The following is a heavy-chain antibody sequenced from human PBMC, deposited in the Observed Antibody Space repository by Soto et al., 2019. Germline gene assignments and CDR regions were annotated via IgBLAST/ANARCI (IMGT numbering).Heavy chain of an antibody. Sequence: QVQLVESGGGVVQPGRSLRLSCAASGFTFSSYGMHWVRQAPGKGLEWVAVISYDGSNKYYADSVKGRFTISRDNSKNTLYLQMNSLRAEDTAVYYCAKETIWFGELAYFDYWGHGTLVTVSS. CDR1: GFTFSSYG. D-gene: IGHD3-10*01. V-gene: IGHV3-30*18. CDR3: AKETIWFGELAYFDY. CDR2: ISYDGSNK. J-gene: IGHJ4*01.